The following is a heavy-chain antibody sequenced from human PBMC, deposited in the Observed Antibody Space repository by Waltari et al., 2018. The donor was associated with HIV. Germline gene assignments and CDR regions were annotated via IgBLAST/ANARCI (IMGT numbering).Heavy chain of an antibody. V-gene: IGHV3-30*18. CDR2: ILKDGTKK. CDR1: GFTFSRNG. Sequence: QVQLVESGGGAVQPGRSLRLSCAASGFTFSRNGMHWVRRAPGKGLEWVEVILKDGTKKYYADSVKGRFTISRDNSKNTLYLQMNSLRVEDTAVYYCAKDQDGGDRSFDYWGQGTLVTVSS. D-gene: IGHD2-21*02. J-gene: IGHJ4*02. CDR3: AKDQDGGDRSFDY.